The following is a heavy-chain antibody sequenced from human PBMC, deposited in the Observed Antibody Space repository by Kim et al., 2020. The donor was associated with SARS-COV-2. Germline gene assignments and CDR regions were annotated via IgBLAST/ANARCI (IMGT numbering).Heavy chain of an antibody. D-gene: IGHD3-10*01. CDR3: AKDSSGKRITMVRGVARGYFQH. CDR2: ISWDGGST. Sequence: GGSLRLSCAASGFTFDDYPMHWVRQAPGKGLEWVSLISWDGGSTYYADSVKGRFTISRDNSKNSLYLQMNSLSAEDTALYYCAKDSSGKRITMVRGVARGYFQHWGQGTLVTVSS. J-gene: IGHJ1*01. V-gene: IGHV3-43D*03. CDR1: GFTFDDYP.